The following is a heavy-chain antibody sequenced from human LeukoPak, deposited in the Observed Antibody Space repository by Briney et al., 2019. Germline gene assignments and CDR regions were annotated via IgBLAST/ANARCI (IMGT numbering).Heavy chain of an antibody. CDR1: GFTFSSYS. V-gene: IGHV3-23*01. CDR3: AKLIAAAGTGYYFDY. CDR2: LSGSGGST. J-gene: IGHJ4*02. D-gene: IGHD6-13*01. Sequence: AGYPRLYAAASGFTFSSYSMNRVGQAPGNGLKWVSALSGSGGSTYYAESVKGRLTISRDNSKNTLYLQMNSLRAEDTAVYYCAKLIAAAGTGYYFDYWGQGTLVTVSS.